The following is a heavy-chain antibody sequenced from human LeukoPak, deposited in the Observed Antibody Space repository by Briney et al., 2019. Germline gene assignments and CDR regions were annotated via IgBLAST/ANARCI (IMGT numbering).Heavy chain of an antibody. CDR2: INERGSST. CDR1: GFTFSNSW. Sequence: GGSLRLSCAASGFTFSNSWLHWVRQAPGKGLVWVSRINERGSSTSYADSVKGRFTISRDNSKNTLYLQMNSLRAEDTAVYYCAKEAVAGIYYYYGMDVWGQGTTVTVSS. V-gene: IGHV3-74*01. J-gene: IGHJ6*02. D-gene: IGHD6-19*01. CDR3: AKEAVAGIYYYYGMDV.